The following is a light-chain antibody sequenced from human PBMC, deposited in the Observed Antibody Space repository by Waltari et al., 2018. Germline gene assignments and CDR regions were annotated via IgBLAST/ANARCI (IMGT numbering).Light chain of an antibody. CDR2: DTS. V-gene: IGKV3-11*01. CDR3: HQRSNWWWT. CDR1: ESVSTY. J-gene: IGKJ1*01. Sequence: EIVLTQFPATLSLPPGEPATFSCRATESVSTYLGWFQQKPGQAPRLLIFDTSNRAAGIPARFSGSGSGTDFTLTISNLEPEDVGVYYCHQRSNWWWTFGQGTRVEVK.